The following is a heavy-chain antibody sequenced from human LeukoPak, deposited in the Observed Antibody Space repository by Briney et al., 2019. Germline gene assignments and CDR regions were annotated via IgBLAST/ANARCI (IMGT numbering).Heavy chain of an antibody. J-gene: IGHJ6*02. CDR1: GFTFSSYA. CDR3: AAGDYVLRGYYYYGMDV. CDR2: ISGSGGST. V-gene: IGHV3-23*01. Sequence: GGSLRLSCAASGFTFSSYAMSWVRQAPGKGLEWVSAISGSGGSTYYADSVKGRFTISRDNSKNTLYLQMNSLRAEDTAVYYCAAGDYVLRGYYYYGMDVWGQGTTVTVSS. D-gene: IGHD2/OR15-2a*01.